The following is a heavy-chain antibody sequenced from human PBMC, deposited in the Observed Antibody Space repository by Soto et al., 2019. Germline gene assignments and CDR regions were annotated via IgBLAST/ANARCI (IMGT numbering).Heavy chain of an antibody. Sequence: QVQLVDSGSGVVQPGRPLRLSCVGSGFIFSNNGMHWVRQTPGKGLEWVAFMSYDGRDTFYADSVKGRFTISRDKSKNTLFLDMSNLTAEDTAMFYCTIVRVADSALDHWGEGALVTVSS. CDR2: MSYDGRDT. CDR3: TIVRVADSALDH. V-gene: IGHV3-30*03. D-gene: IGHD6-6*01. CDR1: GFIFSNNG. J-gene: IGHJ4*02.